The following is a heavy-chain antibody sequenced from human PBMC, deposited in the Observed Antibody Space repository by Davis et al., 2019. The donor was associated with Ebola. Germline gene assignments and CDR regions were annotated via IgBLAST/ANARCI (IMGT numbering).Heavy chain of an antibody. CDR2: IYKSGKT. D-gene: IGHD3-16*01. V-gene: IGHV4-30-4*01. CDR3: ARSGGHNWFDP. Sequence: MPSETLSLTCTVSGGSISSGDYYWSWIRQAPGKGLEWIGYIYKSGKTYFNPSLESRVTMSVDTSKNQFSLKLSSVTAAGTAVYYCARSGGHNWFDPWGQGTLVTVSS. J-gene: IGHJ5*02. CDR1: GGSISSGDYY.